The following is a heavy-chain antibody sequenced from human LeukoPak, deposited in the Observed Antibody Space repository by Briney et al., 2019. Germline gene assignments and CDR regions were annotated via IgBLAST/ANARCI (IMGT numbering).Heavy chain of an antibody. V-gene: IGHV4-34*01. Sequence: SETLSLTCAVYGGSFSGYYWSWIRQPPGKGLEWIGEINHSGSTNYNPSLKSRVTISVDTSKNQFSLKLSSVTAADTAVYYCARRAVAGTTGFDYWGQGTLVTVSS. CDR2: INHSGST. D-gene: IGHD6-19*01. J-gene: IGHJ4*02. CDR3: ARRAVAGTTGFDY. CDR1: GGSFSGYY.